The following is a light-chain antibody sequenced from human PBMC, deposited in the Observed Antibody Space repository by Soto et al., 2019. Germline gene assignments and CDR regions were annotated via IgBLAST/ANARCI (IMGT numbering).Light chain of an antibody. CDR3: SSYTSSRYV. CDR1: SSDVGGYNY. CDR2: DVS. V-gene: IGLV2-14*01. J-gene: IGLJ1*01. Sequence: QSALTQPASVSGSPGQSITISFTGTSSDVGGYNYVSWYQQHPGKAPKLMIYDVSNRPSGVSNRFSGSKSGNTASLTISGLQSEDEADYYCSSYTSSRYVFGTGTELTVL.